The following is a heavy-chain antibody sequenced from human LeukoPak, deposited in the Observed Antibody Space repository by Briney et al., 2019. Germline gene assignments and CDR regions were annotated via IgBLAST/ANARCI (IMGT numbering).Heavy chain of an antibody. J-gene: IGHJ5*02. V-gene: IGHV4-4*09. D-gene: IGHD3-9*01. CDR1: GGSISSYY. CDR3: ARDNYDILTGKRNWSDP. CDR2: IYTSGST. Sequence: SETLSLTCTVSGGSISSYYWSWIRQPPGKGLEWIGYIYTSGSTNYNPSLKSRVTISVDTSKNQFSLKLSSVTAADTAVYYCARDNYDILTGKRNWSDPWGQGTPVTVSS.